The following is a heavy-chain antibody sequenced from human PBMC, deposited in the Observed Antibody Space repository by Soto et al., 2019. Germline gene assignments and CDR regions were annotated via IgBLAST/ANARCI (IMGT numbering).Heavy chain of an antibody. J-gene: IGHJ4*02. CDR3: ANVEHSSGWSFDY. Sequence: PSETLSLTCAVYGGSFSGYYWSWIRQPPGKGLEWIGEINHSGSTNYNPSLKSRVTISVDTSKNQFSLKLSSVTAADTAVYYCANVEHSSGWSFDYWGQGTLVTVSS. CDR1: GGSFSGYY. V-gene: IGHV4-34*01. D-gene: IGHD6-19*01. CDR2: INHSGST.